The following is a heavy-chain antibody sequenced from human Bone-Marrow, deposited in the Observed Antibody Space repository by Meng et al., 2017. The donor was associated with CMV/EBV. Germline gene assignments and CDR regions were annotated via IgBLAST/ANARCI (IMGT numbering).Heavy chain of an antibody. V-gene: IGHV3-21*01. CDR3: ARDRYCSSTSCYNIYYYGMDV. J-gene: IGHJ6*02. CDR2: ISSSSSYI. Sequence: GESLKISCAASGFTFSSYSMNWVRQAPGKGLEWVSSISSSSSYIYYADSVKGRFTISRDNAKNSLYLQMNSLRAEDTAVYYCARDRYCSSTSCYNIYYYGMDVWGQGTTVTVSS. D-gene: IGHD2-2*02. CDR1: GFTFSSYS.